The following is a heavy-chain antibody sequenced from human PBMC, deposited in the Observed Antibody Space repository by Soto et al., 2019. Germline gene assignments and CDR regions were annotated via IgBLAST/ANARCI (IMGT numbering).Heavy chain of an antibody. J-gene: IGHJ5*02. CDR3: ARAGGARSRARALAP. V-gene: IGHV4-59*01. CDR2: ISYSGRT. CDR1: SASISSNY. D-gene: IGHD2-2*01. Sequence: QVQLQESGPGLVKPSETLSLTCTVSSASISSNYWSWIRQPPGKGLEWIGYISYSGRTSYNPSLTSRATSTVDPSVNHPPVKLISVTAAETAVHYCARAGGARSRARALAPWGQGPLVTVSS.